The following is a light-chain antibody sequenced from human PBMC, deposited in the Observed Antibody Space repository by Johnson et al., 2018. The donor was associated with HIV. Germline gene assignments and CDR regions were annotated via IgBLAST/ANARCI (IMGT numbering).Light chain of an antibody. Sequence: QSVLTQSPSVYAAPGQKVTIYCSGSSSNIGNNYVSWYQQLPGTAPKLLIYDNNKRPSGIPDRFSGSKSGTSATLGITGLQTGDEADYYCGTWDSSLSAYVFGTGTKVTVL. CDR3: GTWDSSLSAYV. CDR1: SSNIGNNY. J-gene: IGLJ1*01. CDR2: DNN. V-gene: IGLV1-51*01.